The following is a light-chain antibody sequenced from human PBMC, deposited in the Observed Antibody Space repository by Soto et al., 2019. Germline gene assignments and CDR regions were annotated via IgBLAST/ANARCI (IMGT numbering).Light chain of an antibody. CDR3: QQSYSTPYT. V-gene: IGKV1-39*01. CDR1: QSISTF. Sequence: DSQMTQSPSSLSASVGDRVTITCRAGQSISTFLNWYQQKPGKAPKVLIYGASSLQSGVPSRFSGSGSGTDFTLTISSLQPEDFATYYCQQSYSTPYTFGQGTKLEIK. J-gene: IGKJ2*01. CDR2: GAS.